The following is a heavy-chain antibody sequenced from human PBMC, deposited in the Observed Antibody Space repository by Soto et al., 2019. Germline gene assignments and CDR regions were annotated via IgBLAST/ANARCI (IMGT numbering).Heavy chain of an antibody. J-gene: IGHJ4*02. CDR3: ARRGGGYCSGGSCYRYYFDY. CDR1: GGSISSSSYY. Sequence: SETLSLTCTVSGGSISSSSYYWGWIRQPPGKGLEWIGSIYYSGSTYYNPSLKSRVTISVDTSKNPFSLKLSSVTAADTAVYYCARRGGGYCSGGSCYRYYFDYWGQGTLVTVSS. CDR2: IYYSGST. V-gene: IGHV4-39*01. D-gene: IGHD2-15*01.